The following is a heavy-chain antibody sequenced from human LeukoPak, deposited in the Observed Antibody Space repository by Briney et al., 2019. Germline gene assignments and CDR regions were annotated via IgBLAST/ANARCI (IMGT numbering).Heavy chain of an antibody. CDR3: ARQPFPPGEAHFDF. CDR2: TFTSGGT. CDR1: GGSLSPYY. V-gene: IGHV4-4*09. D-gene: IGHD3-10*01. J-gene: IGHJ4*02. Sequence: SETLTLTCTVSGGSLSPYYRSWIRQTPGKGLEWIGYTFTSGGTNYNPSLKSRVTISVDTSKNQFSLKMTSVTAADTAVYYCARQPFPPGEAHFDFWGQETLATVPS.